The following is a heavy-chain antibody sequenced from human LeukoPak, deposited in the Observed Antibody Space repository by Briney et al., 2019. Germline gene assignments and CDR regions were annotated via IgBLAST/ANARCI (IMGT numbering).Heavy chain of an antibody. CDR2: MNPNSGNS. CDR3: ARPSDQWELFHY. Sequence: ASVKVSCKASGYTFTSYDINWVRQAAGQGLEWVGWMNPNSGNSDHAQKLQGRVTMTTDTSTSTAYMELRSLRSDDTAVYYCARPSDQWELFHYWGQGTLVTVSS. CDR1: GYTFTSYD. V-gene: IGHV1-8*01. J-gene: IGHJ4*02. D-gene: IGHD1-26*01.